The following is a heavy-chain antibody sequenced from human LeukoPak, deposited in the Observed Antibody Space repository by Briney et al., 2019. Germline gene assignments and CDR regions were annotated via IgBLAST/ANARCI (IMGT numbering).Heavy chain of an antibody. CDR3: ARVDSSSWSLSPNAEYFQH. CDR1: GGSLSSYY. V-gene: IGHV4-4*07. D-gene: IGHD6-13*01. J-gene: IGHJ1*01. Sequence: PSETLSLTCTVYGGSLSSYYWSWIRQPAGKGLEWIGRIYTSGSTNYNPSLKSRVTMSVDTSKNQFSLKLSSVTAADTAVYYCARVDSSSWSLSPNAEYFQHWGQGTLVTVSS. CDR2: IYTSGST.